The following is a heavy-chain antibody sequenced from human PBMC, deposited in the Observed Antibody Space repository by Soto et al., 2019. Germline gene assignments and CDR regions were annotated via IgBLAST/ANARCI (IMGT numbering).Heavy chain of an antibody. J-gene: IGHJ6*02. CDR3: AHRLPGPSGYDV. Sequence: QITLKESGPTLVKPTQTLTLTCTFSGFSLTSGVVGVGWIRQPPGEALEWLALIYWNDEQYYNPSLRNRLTITRESSKNQLVLTMTNMDPVDTATYYCAHRLPGPSGYDVWGQGTTVTVSS. CDR1: GFSLTSGVVG. V-gene: IGHV2-5*01. CDR2: IYWNDEQ. D-gene: IGHD6-13*01.